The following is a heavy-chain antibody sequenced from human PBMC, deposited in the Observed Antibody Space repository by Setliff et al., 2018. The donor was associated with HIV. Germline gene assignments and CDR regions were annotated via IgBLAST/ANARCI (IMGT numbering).Heavy chain of an antibody. J-gene: IGHJ5*02. V-gene: IGHV4-39*01. Sequence: KASETLSLTCTVSGGSISSSSYYWGWIRQPPGKGLEWIGNIYYSGSTYYNPSLKSRVTTSVDTSENQFSLSLNSVTAADTAVYYCARYRYYYDSSGYGRWFDPWGQGTLVTVSS. D-gene: IGHD3-22*01. CDR2: IYYSGST. CDR1: GGSISSSSYY. CDR3: ARYRYYYDSSGYGRWFDP.